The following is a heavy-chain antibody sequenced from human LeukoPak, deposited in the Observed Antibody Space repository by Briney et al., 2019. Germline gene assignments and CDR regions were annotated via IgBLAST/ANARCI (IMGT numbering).Heavy chain of an antibody. CDR3: ATLVYSGRHYHFDT. V-gene: IGHV4-59*02. CDR2: FLYSGTT. D-gene: IGHD1-26*01. Sequence: SETLSLTCSVSNGAVKNYYWTWIRQPPGQGLEWVGNFLYSGTTTYKPSLDNRLTLSMDTSTNTVSLRLRSVTAADTAVYYCATLVYSGRHYHFDTWGQGTLVTVSS. J-gene: IGHJ4*02. CDR1: NGAVKNYY.